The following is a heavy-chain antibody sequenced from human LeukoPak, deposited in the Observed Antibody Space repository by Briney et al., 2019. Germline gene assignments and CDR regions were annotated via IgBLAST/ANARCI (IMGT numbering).Heavy chain of an antibody. V-gene: IGHV3-23*01. CDR2: ISGSGGST. CDR1: GFTFSSYA. CDR3: ARRRDFIDY. D-gene: IGHD3/OR15-3a*01. J-gene: IGHJ4*02. Sequence: PGGSLRRSCAASGFTFSSYAMSWVRQAPGKGLEWVSAISGSGGSTYYADSVKGRFTISRDNSRNTLYLQMNSLRAEDTAVYYCARRRDFIDYWGQGTLVTVSS.